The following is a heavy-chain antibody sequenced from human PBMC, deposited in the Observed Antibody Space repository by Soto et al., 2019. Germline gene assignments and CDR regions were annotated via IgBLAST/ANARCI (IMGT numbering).Heavy chain of an antibody. Sequence: GESLKISCKGSGYSFTSYWIGWVRQMPGKGLEWMGIIYPGDSDTRYSPSFQGQVTISADKSISTAYLQWSSLKASDTAMYYCAREITAMASNYYYYYMDVWGKGTTVTVSS. CDR1: GYSFTSYW. D-gene: IGHD5-18*01. CDR3: AREITAMASNYYYYYMDV. J-gene: IGHJ6*03. V-gene: IGHV5-51*01. CDR2: IYPGDSDT.